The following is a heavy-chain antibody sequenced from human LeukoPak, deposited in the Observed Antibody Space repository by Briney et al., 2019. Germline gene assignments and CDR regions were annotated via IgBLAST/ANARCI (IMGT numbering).Heavy chain of an antibody. CDR3: ARRAGAYSHPYDY. V-gene: IGHV3-53*01. CDR2: IYSGGST. J-gene: IGHJ4*02. CDR1: GLTVSSNS. D-gene: IGHD4/OR15-4a*01. Sequence: PGGSLRLSCAASGLTVSSNSMSWVRQAPGKGLEWVSFIYSGGSTYYADSVKGRFTISRDNSKNTLYLQMNNLRADDTAVYYCARRAGAYSHPYDYWGQGTLVTVSS.